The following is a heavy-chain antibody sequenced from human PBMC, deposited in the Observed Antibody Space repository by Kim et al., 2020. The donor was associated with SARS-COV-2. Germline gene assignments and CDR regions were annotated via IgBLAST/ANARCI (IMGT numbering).Heavy chain of an antibody. Sequence: GGSLRLSCAASGFTFSSYGMHWVRQAPGKGLEWVAVISYDGSNKYYADYVKGRFTISRDNSKNTLYLQMNSLRAEDTAVYYCAKDLLQLWSNYYYYYGM. V-gene: IGHV3-30*18. J-gene: IGHJ6*01. CDR3: AKDLLQLWSNYYYYYGM. CDR1: GFTFSSYG. CDR2: ISYDGSNK. D-gene: IGHD5-18*01.